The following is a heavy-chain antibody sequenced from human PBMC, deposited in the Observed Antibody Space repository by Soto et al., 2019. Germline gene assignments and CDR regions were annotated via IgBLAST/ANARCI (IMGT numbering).Heavy chain of an antibody. CDR2: INPSGGST. CDR3: ARDGYKHMVNYYGMDV. J-gene: IGHJ6*02. Sequence: AASVKVSCKASGYTFTSYYMHWVRQAPGQGLEWMGIINPSGGSTSYAQKFQGRVTMTRDTSTSTVYMELSSLRSEDTAVYYCARDGYKHMVNYYGMDVWGQGTKVTVSS. CDR1: GYTFTSYY. D-gene: IGHD5-12*01. V-gene: IGHV1-46*01.